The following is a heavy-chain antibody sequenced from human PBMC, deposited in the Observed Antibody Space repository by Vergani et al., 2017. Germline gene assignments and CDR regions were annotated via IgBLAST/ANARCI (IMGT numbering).Heavy chain of an antibody. J-gene: IGHJ4*01. CDR2: VFHLGTV. V-gene: IGHV4-38-2*02. D-gene: IGHD3-22*01. CDR1: GVSITRGNY. Sequence: QVQLQESGPGLLKTSETLSLTCNVSGVSITRGNYWGWVRQSPGTGLEWIASVFHLGTVYYNPSIRRRVRISIDAYNVLSLRLQSVTAADTAVYFCVRDLYSRGPFDVWGQGSLVTVSS. CDR3: VRDLYSRGPFDV.